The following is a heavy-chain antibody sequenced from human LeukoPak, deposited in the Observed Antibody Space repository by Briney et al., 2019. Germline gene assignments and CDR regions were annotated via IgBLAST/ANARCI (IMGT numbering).Heavy chain of an antibody. V-gene: IGHV1-2*02. CDR1: GYTFTGYY. Sequence: ASVKVSCKASGYTFTGYYMHWVRQAPGQGVEWMGWINPNSGGTNYAQKFQGRVTITRDTSISTAYMELSRLRSDDTAVYYCVRGPDYDILTGYYYYYMDVWGKGTTVTVSS. CDR3: VRGPDYDILTGYYYYYMDV. D-gene: IGHD3-9*01. CDR2: INPNSGGT. J-gene: IGHJ6*03.